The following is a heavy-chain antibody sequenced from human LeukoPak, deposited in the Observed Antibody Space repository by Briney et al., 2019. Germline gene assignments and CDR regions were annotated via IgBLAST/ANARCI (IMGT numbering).Heavy chain of an antibody. CDR2: IYNSGST. V-gene: IGHV4-59*01. D-gene: IGHD3-22*01. Sequence: SETLSLTCTVSGGSISTSYWSWIRQPPGKGQEWIGYIYNSGSTNYNPSLKSRVTISVDTSKNQFSLKLSSVTAADTAVYYCARHMVYYYDSSGHGFDVWGQGTMVTVSS. CDR3: ARHMVYYYDSSGHGFDV. CDR1: GGSISTSY. J-gene: IGHJ3*01.